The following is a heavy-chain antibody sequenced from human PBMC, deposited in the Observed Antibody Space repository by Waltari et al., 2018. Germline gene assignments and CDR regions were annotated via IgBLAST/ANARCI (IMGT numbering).Heavy chain of an antibody. CDR1: GYTFTDYF. CDR3: ARGPNTGAFDY. J-gene: IGHJ4*02. CDR2: IDPRRRDT. D-gene: IGHD2-8*02. V-gene: IGHV1-2*02. Sequence: QVQLVQSGAEVKKPGASVKVSCKASGYTFTDYFIHWMRQVPGQGLEWMGWIDPRRRDTSYGQNLQGRVTMTRDTSIGTIYMELSSLRSDDTAVYYCARGPNTGAFDYWGQGTLVTVSS.